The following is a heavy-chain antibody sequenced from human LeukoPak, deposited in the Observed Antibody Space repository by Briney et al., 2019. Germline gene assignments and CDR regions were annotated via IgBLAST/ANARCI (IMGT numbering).Heavy chain of an antibody. CDR3: ARGLRNITATTLWAFDI. V-gene: IGHV1-8*01. CDR2: INPNSGNT. D-gene: IGHD1-7*01. J-gene: IGHJ3*02. CDR1: GYTFTSYD. Sequence: ASVKVSCKASGYTFTSYDINWVRQATGQGLEWMGWINPNSGNTGYAQKFQGRVTMTRNTSISTACMELSSLRSEDTAVYYCARGLRNITATTLWAFDIWGQGTMVTVSS.